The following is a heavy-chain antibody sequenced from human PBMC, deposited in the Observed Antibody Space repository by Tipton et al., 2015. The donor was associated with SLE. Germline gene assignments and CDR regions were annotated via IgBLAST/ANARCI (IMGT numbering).Heavy chain of an antibody. CDR2: ITGSGSTM. Sequence: QLVQSGGGLVQPGGSLRLSCAASGFTFSRYEMNWVRQAPGKGLEWVAHITGSGSTMYNADSVKGRFTISRDNAKNSLYLQMNNLRADDTAIYYRASETSGDCSSGCDAFDFWGPGTMVTVSS. CDR1: GFTFSRYE. J-gene: IGHJ3*01. CDR3: ASETSGDCSSGCDAFDF. V-gene: IGHV3-48*03. D-gene: IGHD2-21*02.